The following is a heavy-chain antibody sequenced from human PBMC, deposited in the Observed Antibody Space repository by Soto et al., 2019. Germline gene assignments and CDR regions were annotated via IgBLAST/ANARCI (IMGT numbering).Heavy chain of an antibody. J-gene: IGHJ4*02. Sequence: LTSTFSGGSINIAVYYWSWIRQHPGKGLEWIGYIYYSGSTYYNPSLKSRVTISVDTSKNQFSLKLSSVTAEDTAVYYCARDLASSGYDQGQFCSYWGQGTLVTVSS. CDR2: IYYSGST. V-gene: IGHV4-31*03. CDR3: ARDLASSGYDQGQFCSY. D-gene: IGHD5-12*01. CDR1: GGSINIAVYY.